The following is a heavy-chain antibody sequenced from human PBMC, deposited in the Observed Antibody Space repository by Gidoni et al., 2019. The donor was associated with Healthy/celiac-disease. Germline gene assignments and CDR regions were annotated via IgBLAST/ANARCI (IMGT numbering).Heavy chain of an antibody. V-gene: IGHV3-21*01. Sequence: EVQLVESGGGLVKPGGSLRLSCAASGFTFSSYSMNWVRQGPGNVLEWVASISSSSSYIYYADSVKGRFTISRDNAKNSLYLQMNSLRAEDTAVYYCARDSRESNPANYYYYMDVLGKGTTVTVSS. J-gene: IGHJ6*03. CDR3: ARDSRESNPANYYYYMDV. CDR2: ISSSSSYI. D-gene: IGHD7-27*01. CDR1: GFTFSSYS.